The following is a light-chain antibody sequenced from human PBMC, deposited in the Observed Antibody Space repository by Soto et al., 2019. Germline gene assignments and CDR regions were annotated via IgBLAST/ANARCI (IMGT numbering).Light chain of an antibody. CDR3: TSWTTSTTMI. CDR2: DVN. J-gene: IGLJ2*01. CDR1: SSDIGAYNF. Sequence: QSALTQPASVSGYPGQSITISCTGTSSDIGAYNFASWYQQHPGKAPKLMLYDVNIRPSGVSNRFSGSKSGNTASLTISGLQAEDEADYFCTSWTTSTTMIFGGGTKVTVL. V-gene: IGLV2-14*03.